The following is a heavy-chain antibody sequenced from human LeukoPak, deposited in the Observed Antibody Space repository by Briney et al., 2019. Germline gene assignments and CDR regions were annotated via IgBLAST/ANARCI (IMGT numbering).Heavy chain of an antibody. D-gene: IGHD3-22*01. J-gene: IGHJ3*02. V-gene: IGHV1-69*05. CDR2: IIPIFGTA. CDR1: GGTFSNFA. CDR3: ASLLRVVITGDAFDI. Sequence: ASVKVSCKASGGTFSNFAISWVRQAPGQGLEWLGGIIPIFGTAKYAQKVQGRVAMSTDESKSTAYMELSSLRSEDTAVYYCASLLRVVITGDAFDIWGQGTMVTVSS.